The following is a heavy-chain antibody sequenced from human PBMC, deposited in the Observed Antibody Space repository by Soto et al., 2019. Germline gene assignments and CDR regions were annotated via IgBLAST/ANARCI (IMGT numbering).Heavy chain of an antibody. CDR1: GYTLTELS. J-gene: IGHJ6*03. Sequence: ASVKVSCKVSGYTLTELSMHWVRQAPGKGLEWMGGFDPEDGETIYAQKFQGRVTMTEDTSTDTAYMELSSLRSEDTAVYYCATGKEKVVPAALNTDRYYYYYMDVWGKGTTVTVSS. CDR3: ATGKEKVVPAALNTDRYYYYYMDV. D-gene: IGHD2-2*01. V-gene: IGHV1-24*01. CDR2: FDPEDGET.